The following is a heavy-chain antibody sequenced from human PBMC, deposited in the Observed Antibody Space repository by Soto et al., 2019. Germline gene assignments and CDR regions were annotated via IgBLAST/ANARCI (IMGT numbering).Heavy chain of an antibody. CDR3: ARAASRPGWFDT. J-gene: IGHJ5*02. CDR2: IYHSGST. Sequence: SETLSLTCAVSGGSISSGGYSWSWIRQPPGKGLEWIGYIYHSGSTYYNPSLKSRVTISVDRSKNQFSLKLSSVTAADTAVYYCARAASRPGWFDTWGQGTLVTVSS. V-gene: IGHV4-30-2*01. D-gene: IGHD2-2*01. CDR1: GGSISSGGYS.